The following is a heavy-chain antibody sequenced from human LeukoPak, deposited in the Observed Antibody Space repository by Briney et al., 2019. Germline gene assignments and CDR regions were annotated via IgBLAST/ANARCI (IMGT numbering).Heavy chain of an antibody. J-gene: IGHJ5*02. CDR1: GGSISSGSYY. Sequence: SETLSLTCTVSGGSISSGSYYWSWIRQPAGKGLEWIGRTYTSGSTNYNPSLKSRVTISVDTSKNQFSLKLSSVTAADTAVYYCARAPDFWSGRNWFDPWGQGTLVTVSS. V-gene: IGHV4-61*02. D-gene: IGHD3-3*01. CDR3: ARAPDFWSGRNWFDP. CDR2: TYTSGST.